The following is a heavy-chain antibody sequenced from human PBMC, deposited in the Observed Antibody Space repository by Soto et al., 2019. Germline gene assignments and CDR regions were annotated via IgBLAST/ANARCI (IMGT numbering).Heavy chain of an antibody. V-gene: IGHV5-51*01. CDR1: GYTFTSYW. J-gene: IGHJ6*02. Sequence: PGESLKISCKASGYTFTSYWIAWVRQMPGKGLEWMGIIYPSDSDTRYSPSFQGQVTISADKSISTAYLQWSSLKASDTAMYYCARINNYYYYYGMDVWGQGTTVTVSS. CDR3: ARINNYYYYYGMDV. CDR2: IYPSDSDT.